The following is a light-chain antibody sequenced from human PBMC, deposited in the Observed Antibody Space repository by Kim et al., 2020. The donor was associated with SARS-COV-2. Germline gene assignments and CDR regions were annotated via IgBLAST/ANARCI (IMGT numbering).Light chain of an antibody. J-gene: IGLJ7*01. CDR3: QAWDSSTGV. CDR2: HDS. V-gene: IGLV3-1*01. Sequence: SYELTQPPSVSVSPGQTASITCSGDKLGDKYACWYQQKPGQSPVLVIYHDSKRPSGLPERFSGSNSGNTATLIISGSQSMDEADYYCQAWDSSTGVFGGG. CDR1: KLGDKY.